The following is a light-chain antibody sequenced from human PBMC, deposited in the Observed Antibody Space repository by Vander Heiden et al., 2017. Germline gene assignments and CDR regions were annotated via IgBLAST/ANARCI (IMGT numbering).Light chain of an antibody. CDR2: DVS. CDR1: SSDVGGYNY. Sequence: QSALTQPRSVSGSPGQSVTISCTGTSSDVGGYNYVSWYQQHPGKATKLMIYDVSKRPSGVPDSCSGSKSGNTASLTISGLQAEDEADYYCCSYAGSYTVVFGGGTKLTVL. CDR3: CSYAGSYTVV. J-gene: IGLJ2*01. V-gene: IGLV2-11*01.